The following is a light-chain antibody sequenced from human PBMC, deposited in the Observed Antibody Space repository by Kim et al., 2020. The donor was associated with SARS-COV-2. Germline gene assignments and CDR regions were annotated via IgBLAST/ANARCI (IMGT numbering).Light chain of an antibody. J-gene: IGLJ3*02. CDR1: SSNIGSNY. CDR2: RNN. CDR3: AAWDDSLSGWV. Sequence: GQRVTISCSGSSSNIGSNYVYWYQQLPRTAPKLLIYRNNQRPSGVPDRFSGSKSGTSASLAISGLRSEDEADYCCAAWDDSLSGWVFGGGTKLTVL. V-gene: IGLV1-47*01.